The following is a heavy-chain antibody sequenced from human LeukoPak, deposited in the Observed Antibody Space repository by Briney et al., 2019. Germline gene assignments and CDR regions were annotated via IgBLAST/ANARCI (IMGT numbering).Heavy chain of an antibody. CDR1: GFTFSSYA. Sequence: PGGSLRLSCAASGFTFSSYAMHWVRQAPGKGLEWVAVISYDGSNKYYADSVKGRFTISRDNSKNTLYLQMNSLRAEDTAVYYCARDLGYFARFYSWELPDYWGQGTLVTVSS. J-gene: IGHJ4*02. D-gene: IGHD1-26*01. CDR2: ISYDGSNK. CDR3: ARDLGYFARFYSWELPDY. V-gene: IGHV3-30-3*01.